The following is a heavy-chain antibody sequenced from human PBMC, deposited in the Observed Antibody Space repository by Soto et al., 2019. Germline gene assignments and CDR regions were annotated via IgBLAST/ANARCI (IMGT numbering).Heavy chain of an antibody. Sequence: SETLSLTCAVSGGSISSSNWWSWVRQPPGKGLEWIGEIYHSGSTNYNPSLKSRVTISVDKSKNQFSLKLSSVTAADTAVYYCARDIEWELHNLFDPWGQGTLVTVSS. J-gene: IGHJ5*02. CDR3: ARDIEWELHNLFDP. CDR2: IYHSGST. V-gene: IGHV4-4*02. D-gene: IGHD1-26*01. CDR1: GGSISSSNW.